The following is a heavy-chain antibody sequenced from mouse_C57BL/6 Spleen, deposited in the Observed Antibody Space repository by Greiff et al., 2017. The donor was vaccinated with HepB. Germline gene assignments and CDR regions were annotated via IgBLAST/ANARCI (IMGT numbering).Heavy chain of an antibody. Sequence: VQLQQSGPELVKPGASVKISCKASGYAFSSSWMNWVKQRPGRGLEWIGRIDPNSGGTKYNEKFKSKATLTVDKPSSTAYMQLSSLTSEDSAVYYCARGDYYGSSYDYFDYWGQGTTLTVSS. V-gene: IGHV1-72*01. J-gene: IGHJ2*01. CDR1: GYAFSSSW. CDR2: IDPNSGGT. D-gene: IGHD1-1*01. CDR3: ARGDYYGSSYDYFDY.